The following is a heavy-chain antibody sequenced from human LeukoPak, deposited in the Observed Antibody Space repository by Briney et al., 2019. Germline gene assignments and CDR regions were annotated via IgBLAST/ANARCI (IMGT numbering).Heavy chain of an antibody. CDR1: GYIFTNYW. V-gene: IGHV5-51*01. CDR3: ARLVGDSYSDY. J-gene: IGHJ4*02. D-gene: IGHD2-21*02. CDR2: IYPGDSDT. Sequence: SGGSLRLSCKGSGYIFTNYWIAWVGQMPGKGLEWMGIIYPGDSDTRYSPSFQGQVTISADKSINAAYLQWSSLKASDTAMYYCARLVGDSYSDYWGQGTLVTVSS.